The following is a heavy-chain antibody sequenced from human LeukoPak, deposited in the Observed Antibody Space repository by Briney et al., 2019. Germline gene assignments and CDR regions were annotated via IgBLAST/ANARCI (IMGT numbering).Heavy chain of an antibody. CDR1: GGSISSYY. D-gene: IGHD2-8*01. J-gene: IGHJ4*02. V-gene: IGHV4-59*01. Sequence: PSETLSLTCTVPGGSISSYYWSWIRQPPGKGLEWIGYIYYSGSTNYNPSLKSRVTISVDTSKNQFSLKLSSVTAADTAVYYCARGPNGYYFDYWGQGTLVTVSS. CDR2: IYYSGST. CDR3: ARGPNGYYFDY.